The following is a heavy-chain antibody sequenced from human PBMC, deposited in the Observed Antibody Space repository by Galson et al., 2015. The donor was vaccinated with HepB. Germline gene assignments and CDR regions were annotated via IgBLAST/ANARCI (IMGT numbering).Heavy chain of an antibody. CDR2: IKYDGSEK. D-gene: IGHD2-21*02. V-gene: IGHV3-7*03. J-gene: IGHJ4*02. CDR1: GFTYSNYW. Sequence: SLRLSCAVSGFTYSNYWMSWVRQAPGRGLEWVANIKYDGSEKYYVRSVEGRFTVSRDNAQNSLYLHMSSLRAEDTAVYYCVRGWDIEVTANFDYWGQGALVTVSS. CDR3: VRGWDIEVTANFDY.